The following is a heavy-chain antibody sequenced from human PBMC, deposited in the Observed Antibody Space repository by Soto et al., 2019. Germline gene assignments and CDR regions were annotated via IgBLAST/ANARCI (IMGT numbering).Heavy chain of an antibody. J-gene: IGHJ4*02. D-gene: IGHD6-19*01. CDR3: ARGESQWLVRRGYYFDY. Sequence: SLKISCAASGFTFSSYAMHWVRQAPGKGLEWVAVISYDGSNKYYADSVEGRFTISRDNSKNTLYLQMNSLRAEDTAVYYCARGESQWLVRRGYYFDYWGQGTLVTV. CDR1: GFTFSSYA. CDR2: ISYDGSNK. V-gene: IGHV3-30-3*01.